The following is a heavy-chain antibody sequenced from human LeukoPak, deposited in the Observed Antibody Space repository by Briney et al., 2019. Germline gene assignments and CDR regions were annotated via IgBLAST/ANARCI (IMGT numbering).Heavy chain of an antibody. Sequence: SETLSLTCAVYGGSFSGYYWSWIRQPPGKGLEWIGEINHSGSTNYNPSLKSRVTLSVDTSKNQFSLKLSSVNAADTAVLYCARRVWGSYRYTDFDYWGQGTLVTVSS. CDR2: INHSGST. CDR1: GGSFSGYY. J-gene: IGHJ4*02. D-gene: IGHD3-16*02. V-gene: IGHV4-34*01. CDR3: ARRVWGSYRYTDFDY.